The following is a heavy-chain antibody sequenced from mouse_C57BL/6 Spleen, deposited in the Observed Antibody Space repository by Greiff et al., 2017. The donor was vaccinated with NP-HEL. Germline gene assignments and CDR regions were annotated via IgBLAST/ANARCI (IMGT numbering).Heavy chain of an antibody. CDR3: ARWTGTGAMDY. J-gene: IGHJ4*01. V-gene: IGHV1-26*01. Sequence: VQLQQSGPELVKPGASVKISCKASGYTFTDYYMNWVKQSHGKSLEWIGDINPNNGGTSYNQKFKGKATLTVDKSSSTAYMELRSLTSEDSAVYYCARWTGTGAMDYWGQGTSVTVSS. CDR1: GYTFTDYY. CDR2: INPNNGGT. D-gene: IGHD3-3*01.